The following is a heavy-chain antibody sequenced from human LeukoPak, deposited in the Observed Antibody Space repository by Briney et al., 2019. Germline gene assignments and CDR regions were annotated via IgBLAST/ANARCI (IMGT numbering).Heavy chain of an antibody. V-gene: IGHV4-34*01. Sequence: SETLSLTCTVSGGSVSDYYWSWIRQSPGKGLEWIGEINHSGSTNYNPSLKSRVTISVDTSKNQFSLKLSSVTAADTAVYYCAREGIAAAGPSDAFDIWGQGTMVTVSS. CDR1: GGSVSDYY. CDR3: AREGIAAAGPSDAFDI. D-gene: IGHD6-13*01. J-gene: IGHJ3*02. CDR2: INHSGST.